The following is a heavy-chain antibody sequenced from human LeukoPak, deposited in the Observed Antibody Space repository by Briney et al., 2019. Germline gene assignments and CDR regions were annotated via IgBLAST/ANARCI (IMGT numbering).Heavy chain of an antibody. D-gene: IGHD2-2*01. CDR1: GGSFSGYY. J-gene: IGHJ6*02. CDR2: INHSGST. CDR3: ARGVVPAAMRVYYYYYYGIDV. V-gene: IGHV4-34*01. Sequence: PSETLSLTCAVYGGSFSGYYWSWIRQPPGKGLEWLGEINHSGSTNYNPSLKSRVTISVDTSKNQFSLKLSSVTAADTAVYYCARGVVPAAMRVYYYYYYGIDVWGQGTTVTVSS.